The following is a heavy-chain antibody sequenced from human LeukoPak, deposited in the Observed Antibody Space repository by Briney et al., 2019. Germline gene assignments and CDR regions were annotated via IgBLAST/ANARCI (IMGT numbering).Heavy chain of an antibody. Sequence: ASVKVSCKLSGYTLTELSMHWVRQAPGKGLEWMGGFDPEDGETIYAQKFQGRFTMTEDTSTDTAYMELISLRSEDTAVYYCATVRPWFGELFRRPGDWFDPWGQGTLVTVS. V-gene: IGHV1-24*01. D-gene: IGHD3-10*01. CDR2: FDPEDGET. CDR1: GYTLTELS. J-gene: IGHJ5*02. CDR3: ATVRPWFGELFRRPGDWFDP.